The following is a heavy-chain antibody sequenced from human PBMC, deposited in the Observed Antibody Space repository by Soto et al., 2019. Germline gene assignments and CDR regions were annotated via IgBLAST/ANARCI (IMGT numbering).Heavy chain of an antibody. D-gene: IGHD3-22*01. CDR2: IYHDGST. CDR3: ARVGPWVPYYYDSSPYTFENWFDP. V-gene: IGHV4-38-2*01. J-gene: IGHJ5*02. CDR1: GYSISSGYY. Sequence: SGTLSLTCAVSGYSISSGYYWGWLRQPPGKGLEWIGSIYHDGSTYYNPSLNSRVTLSIDMTNNHVSLILNSVTAADTAVYYCARVGPWVPYYYDSSPYTFENWFDPWGQGTLVTVSS.